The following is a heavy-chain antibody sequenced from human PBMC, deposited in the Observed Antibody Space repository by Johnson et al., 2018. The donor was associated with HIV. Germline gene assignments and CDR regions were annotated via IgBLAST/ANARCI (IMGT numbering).Heavy chain of an antibody. J-gene: IGHJ3*02. Sequence: VQLVESGGGVVRPGGSLRRSCAASGFTFDDYGMSWVRQAPGKGLEWISGINWDGDSPGYADSEKGRFTISRDNAKNSLYLQMNSLRAEDTALYYCARRWGSGWSAFDIWGRGTMVTVSS. V-gene: IGHV3-20*04. CDR1: GFTFDDYG. D-gene: IGHD6-19*01. CDR3: ARRWGSGWSAFDI. CDR2: INWDGDSP.